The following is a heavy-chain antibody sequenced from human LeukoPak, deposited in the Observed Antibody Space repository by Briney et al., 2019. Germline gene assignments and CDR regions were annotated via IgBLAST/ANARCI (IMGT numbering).Heavy chain of an antibody. J-gene: IGHJ3*02. D-gene: IGHD2-2*01. V-gene: IGHV3-30*03. CDR2: ISYDGGNT. Sequence: GGSLRLSCAASGFIFSTYGMHWVRQAPGKGLEWMALISYDGGNTFYADSVKGRFTISRDNSKNTVHLQLNSLRADDTAVYWSARCIVPVPAGSRANRGYDFDAVDMWGQGTMVTVSS. CDR3: ARCIVPVPAGSRANRGYDFDAVDM. CDR1: GFIFSTYG.